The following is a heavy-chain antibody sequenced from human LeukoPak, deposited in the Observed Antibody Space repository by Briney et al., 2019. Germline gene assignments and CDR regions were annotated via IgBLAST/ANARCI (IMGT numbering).Heavy chain of an antibody. J-gene: IGHJ6*03. D-gene: IGHD2-2*01. CDR1: GYTLTNND. CDR2: INPENGNT. CDR3: ARPTSRPSNYYHMDV. Sequence: ASVKVSCKASGYTLTNNDINWVRQATGQGLEWMGWINPENGNTGYAQKFQGRVIMTRSTAINTVYMELSSLTLEDTAIYFCARPTSRPSNYYHMDVWGKGTTVTVSS. V-gene: IGHV1-8*01.